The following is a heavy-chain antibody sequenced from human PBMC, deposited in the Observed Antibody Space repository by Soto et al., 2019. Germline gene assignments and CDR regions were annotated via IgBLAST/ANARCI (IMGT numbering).Heavy chain of an antibody. J-gene: IGHJ2*01. CDR2: ISGGGDAT. CDR3: ARKVVGSTSRPDYWYFDL. CDR1: GFTFINYA. V-gene: IGHV3-23*01. D-gene: IGHD2-21*01. Sequence: EVQLLESGGDSVQPGGSVRLSCAGSGFTFINYAMNWVRQAPGKGLEWVSTISGGGDATFFADSVRGRFTFSRDNSKNTVTLRMNSLGVDDTAVYYCARKVVGSTSRPDYWYFDLWGRDTLVTVSS.